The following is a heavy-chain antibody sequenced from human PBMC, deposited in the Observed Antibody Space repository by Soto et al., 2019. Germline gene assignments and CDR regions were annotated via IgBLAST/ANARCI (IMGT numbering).Heavy chain of an antibody. CDR2: IYPGDSDT. J-gene: IGHJ6*02. CDR3: ARRIKGCTNGVCYYYYGMDV. Sequence: ESLRISRKGSGYSFTSYWIGLVRQMPGKGLEWMGIIYPGDSDTRYSPSFQGQVTISADKSISTAYLQWSSLKASDTAMYYCARRIKGCTNGVCYYYYGMDVWGQGTTVTVSS. D-gene: IGHD2-8*01. CDR1: GYSFTSYW. V-gene: IGHV5-51*01.